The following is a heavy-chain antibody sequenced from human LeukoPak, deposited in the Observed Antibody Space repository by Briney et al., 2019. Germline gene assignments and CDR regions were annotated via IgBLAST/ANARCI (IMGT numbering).Heavy chain of an antibody. V-gene: IGHV1-46*01. D-gene: IGHD5-12*01. CDR3: ARGAPTTRIGAGRFDY. CDR2: INPSGGST. J-gene: IGHJ4*02. CDR1: GYSLINYY. Sequence: ASVKVSCKAFGYSLINYYVHWVRQAPGQGLDWMGEINPSGGSTSYAQKFQGRITVTRDTYTNTVYMDLSSLRSKDTATYYCARGAPTTRIGAGRFDYWGQGSLLTVAS.